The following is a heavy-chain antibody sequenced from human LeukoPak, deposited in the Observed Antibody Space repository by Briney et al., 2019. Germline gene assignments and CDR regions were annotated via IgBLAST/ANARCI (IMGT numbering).Heavy chain of an antibody. V-gene: IGHV4-61*01. D-gene: IGHD3-3*01. CDR2: ISYGGSA. J-gene: IGHJ3*02. CDR3: ARDPRGGYDFWSGILYAFDI. CDR1: GDSVRSGNFY. Sequence: SETLSLTCTVSGDSVRSGNFYWNWIRQPPGKGLEWIGYISYGGSANYNPSLKSRATISVDKSKNQFSLKLSSVTAADTAVYYCARDPRGGYDFWSGILYAFDIWGQGTMVTVSS.